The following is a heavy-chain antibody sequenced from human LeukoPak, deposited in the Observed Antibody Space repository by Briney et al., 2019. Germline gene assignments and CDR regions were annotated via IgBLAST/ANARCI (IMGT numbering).Heavy chain of an antibody. J-gene: IGHJ4*02. Sequence: SQTLSLTCTVSGGSISTGGYYWSWIRQHPGKGLEWIGYISNSGRTYYNPSLKSRITISVDTSKNQFSLQLNSVTPEDTAVYYCARSDSGYPKDWGQGTLVTVSS. CDR1: GGSISTGGYY. D-gene: IGHD3-22*01. CDR2: ISNSGRT. CDR3: ARSDSGYPKD. V-gene: IGHV4-31*03.